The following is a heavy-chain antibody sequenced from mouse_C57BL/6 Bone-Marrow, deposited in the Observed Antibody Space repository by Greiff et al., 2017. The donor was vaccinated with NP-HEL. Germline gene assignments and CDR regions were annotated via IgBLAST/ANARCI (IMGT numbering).Heavy chain of an antibody. D-gene: IGHD5-1*01. J-gene: IGHJ4*01. V-gene: IGHV1-9*01. CDR3: ARGEYRRSYAMNY. CDR1: GYTFTGYW. Sequence: QVELQQSGAELMKPGASVQLSCKATGYTFTGYWIEWVKQRPGHGLEWIGEILPGSGSTNYNEKFKGKATFTADTSSNTAYMQISRLTTEDSAIDYCARGEYRRSYAMNYWGQGTSVTVSS. CDR2: ILPGSGST.